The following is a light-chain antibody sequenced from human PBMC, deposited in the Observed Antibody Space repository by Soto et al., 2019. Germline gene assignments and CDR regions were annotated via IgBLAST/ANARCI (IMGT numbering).Light chain of an antibody. CDR1: SSDVGGYNY. Sequence: QSALTQPRSVSGSPGQSVTISCTGTSSDVGGYNYVSWYQQHPGKAPKLMIYDVSERPSGVPDRLSGSKSGNTASRTISMIQAADEADDYCDSYAGSYTLVCGGGTKLTVL. CDR2: DVS. CDR3: DSYAGSYTLV. J-gene: IGLJ3*02. V-gene: IGLV2-11*01.